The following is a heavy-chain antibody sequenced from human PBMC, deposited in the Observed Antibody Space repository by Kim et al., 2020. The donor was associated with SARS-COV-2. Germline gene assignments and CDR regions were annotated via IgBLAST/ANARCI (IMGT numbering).Heavy chain of an antibody. CDR3: AREVFGEQQLVRAY. Sequence: DSVKGRFTISRDNAKNSLYLQMNSLRAEDTAVYYCAREVFGEQQLVRAYWGQGTLVTVSS. J-gene: IGHJ4*02. V-gene: IGHV3-21*01. D-gene: IGHD6-13*01.